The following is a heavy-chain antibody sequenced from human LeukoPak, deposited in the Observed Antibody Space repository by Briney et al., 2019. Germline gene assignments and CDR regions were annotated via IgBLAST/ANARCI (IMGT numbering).Heavy chain of an antibody. CDR3: ARDRQDYVWGSYRYTRSFDY. V-gene: IGHV1-2*02. Sequence: ASVKVSCKASGYTFTGYYMHWVRQAPGQGLEWMGWINPNSGGTNYAQKFQGRVTMTRDTSISTAYMELSRLRSDDTAVYYCARDRQDYVWGSYRYTRSFDYWGQGTLVTVSS. CDR2: INPNSGGT. D-gene: IGHD3-16*02. J-gene: IGHJ4*02. CDR1: GYTFTGYY.